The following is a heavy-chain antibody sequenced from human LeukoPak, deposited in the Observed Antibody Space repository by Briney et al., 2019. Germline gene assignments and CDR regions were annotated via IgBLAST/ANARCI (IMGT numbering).Heavy chain of an antibody. CDR3: ARVLRTTYGDYSLGAFDI. V-gene: IGHV3-21*01. CDR1: GFTFSSYS. J-gene: IGHJ3*02. Sequence: GGSLRLSCAASGFTFSSYSMNWVRQAPGKGLEWVSSISSSSSYIYYADSVKGRFTISRDNAKNSLYLQMNSLRAEDTAVYYCARVLRTTYGDYSLGAFDIWGQGTMVTVSS. CDR2: ISSSSSYI. D-gene: IGHD4-17*01.